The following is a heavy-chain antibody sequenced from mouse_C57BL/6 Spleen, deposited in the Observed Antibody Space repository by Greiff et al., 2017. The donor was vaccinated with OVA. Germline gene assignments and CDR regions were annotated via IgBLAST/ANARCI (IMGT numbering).Heavy chain of an antibody. D-gene: IGHD3-2*02. Sequence: QVQLQQSGAELVRPGASVTLSCKASGYTLTDYEMHWVKQTPVHGLEWIGAIDPETGGTAYNQKFKGKAILTADKSSSTAYMELRSLTSEDSAVYYCTRDSSGFYYYAMDYWGQGTSVTVSS. CDR1: GYTLTDYE. CDR3: TRDSSGFYYYAMDY. J-gene: IGHJ4*01. V-gene: IGHV1-15*01. CDR2: IDPETGGT.